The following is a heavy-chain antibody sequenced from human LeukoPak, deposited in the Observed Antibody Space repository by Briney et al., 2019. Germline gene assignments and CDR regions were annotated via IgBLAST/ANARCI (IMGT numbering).Heavy chain of an antibody. CDR1: GGSISSYD. J-gene: IGHJ3*02. Sequence: PSETLSLTCIVSGGSISSYDWSWIRQPPGKGLEWIGYISYTGSTNYNPSLKGRVTMSGDTPKNQFSLKLSSVTAADTAVYYCVRVGGSPLGALDIWGQGTMVTVSS. V-gene: IGHV4-59*01. CDR2: ISYTGST. CDR3: VRVGGSPLGALDI.